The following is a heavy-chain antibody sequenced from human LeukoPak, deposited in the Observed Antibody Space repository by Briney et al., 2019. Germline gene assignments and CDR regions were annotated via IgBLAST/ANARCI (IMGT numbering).Heavy chain of an antibody. V-gene: IGHV3-30*18. CDR3: AKGYCGSCYSLDD. Sequence: GGSLRLSCAASGFTFSTFGMHWVRQAPGKGLEWVAVISFDGGSEYYADSVMGRFTISRDNSKSTVYLQMNSLRAEDTDVYYCAKGYCGSCYSLDDWGQGTLVTVPS. J-gene: IGHJ4*02. CDR2: ISFDGGSE. CDR1: GFTFSTFG. D-gene: IGHD2-15*01.